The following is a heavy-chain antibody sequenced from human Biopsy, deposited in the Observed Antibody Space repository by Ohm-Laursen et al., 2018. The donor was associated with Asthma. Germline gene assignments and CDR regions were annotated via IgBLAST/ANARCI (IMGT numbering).Heavy chain of an antibody. D-gene: IGHD6-13*01. CDR3: ARVPVASAGPYYYGMDV. CDR1: GFTLSSYV. Sequence: SLRLSCSASGFTLSSYVMHWVRQAPGKGLDWVALISFDPLNKQYADWVRGRFTVSRDSSKNTLYLQMNSLRADDTAVYYCARVPVASAGPYYYGMDVWGQGTTVTVSS. CDR2: ISFDPLNK. J-gene: IGHJ6*02. V-gene: IGHV3-30*03.